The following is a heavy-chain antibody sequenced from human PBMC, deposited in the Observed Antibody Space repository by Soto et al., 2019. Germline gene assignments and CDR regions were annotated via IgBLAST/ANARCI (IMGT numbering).Heavy chain of an antibody. CDR1: GASISGFY. V-gene: IGHV4-4*07. CDR3: VRDGTKTLRDWFDP. CDR2: IYATVTT. Sequence: XETLALPFTVSGASISGFYGSWIRKSAGKGLEWIGRIYATVTTDYNPSLKSRVMMSVDTSKKQFSLKLRSVTAADTAVYYCVRDGTKTLRDWFDPWGQGISVTVSS. J-gene: IGHJ5*02. D-gene: IGHD1-1*01.